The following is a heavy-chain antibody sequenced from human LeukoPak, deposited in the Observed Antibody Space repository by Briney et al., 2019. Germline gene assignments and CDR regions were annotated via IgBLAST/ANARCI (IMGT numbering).Heavy chain of an antibody. D-gene: IGHD3-22*01. CDR1: GFTFSSYE. Sequence: PGGSLRLSCAASGFTFSSYEMNWVRQAPGKGLEWVSYISSSGSTIYYADSVKGRFTISRDNAENSLYLQMNSLRAEDTAVYYCAREEDGYDSSGYAFGPWGQGTLVTVSS. CDR3: AREEDGYDSSGYAFGP. V-gene: IGHV3-48*03. CDR2: ISSSGSTI. J-gene: IGHJ5*02.